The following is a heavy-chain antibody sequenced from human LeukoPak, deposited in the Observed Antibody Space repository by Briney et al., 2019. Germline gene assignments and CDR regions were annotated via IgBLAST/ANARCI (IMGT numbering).Heavy chain of an antibody. CDR1: GGSISSYY. CDR3: AREGTAGTNLNWFDP. CDR2: ISYSGST. Sequence: SETLSLTCTVSGGSISSYYWSWIRQPPGKGLEWIWYISYSGSTNFNPSLKSRVNISVDTSKNQFSLKLSSVTAADTAVYYCAREGTAGTNLNWFDPWGQGTLVTVSS. J-gene: IGHJ5*02. V-gene: IGHV4-59*01. D-gene: IGHD1-1*01.